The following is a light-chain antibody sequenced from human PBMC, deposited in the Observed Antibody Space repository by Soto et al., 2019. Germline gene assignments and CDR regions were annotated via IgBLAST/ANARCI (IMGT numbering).Light chain of an antibody. CDR1: NIGIKT. J-gene: IGLJ2*01. CDR2: DDS. V-gene: IGLV3-21*02. Sequence: SYELTQAPSVSVAPGQTARITCGGNNIGIKTVHWYQQKPGQAPVLVVYDDSDRPSGIPERFSGSNSENTATLTISRVAAGDEADYYCQVWDSSGDHPVFGGGTKVTVL. CDR3: QVWDSSGDHPV.